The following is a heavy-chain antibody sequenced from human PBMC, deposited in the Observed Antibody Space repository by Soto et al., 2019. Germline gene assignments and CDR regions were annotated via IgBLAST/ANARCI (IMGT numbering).Heavy chain of an antibody. D-gene: IGHD3-22*01. J-gene: IGHJ3*02. V-gene: IGHV4-34*01. Sequence: SETLSLTCTVYGGSFSDYYWSWIRQPPGKGLEWNGEINHSGSTNYNPSLKSRVTISVDTSKNQFSLKLSSVTAADTAVYYCARVYYDTSCHETGGAFDIWGQGTLVTVSS. CDR1: GGSFSDYY. CDR3: ARVYYDTSCHETGGAFDI. CDR2: INHSGST.